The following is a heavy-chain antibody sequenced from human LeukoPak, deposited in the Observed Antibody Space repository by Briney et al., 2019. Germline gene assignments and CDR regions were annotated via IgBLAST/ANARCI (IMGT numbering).Heavy chain of an antibody. Sequence: SETLSLTCTVSDGSISSYYWSWIRQPPGKGLEWIGYIYYSGSTNYNPSLKSRVTISVDTSKNQFSLKLSSVTAADTAVYYCARDSTEWFDPWGQGTLVTVSS. CDR3: ARDSTEWFDP. J-gene: IGHJ5*02. V-gene: IGHV4-59*12. D-gene: IGHD4-17*01. CDR1: DGSISSYY. CDR2: IYYSGST.